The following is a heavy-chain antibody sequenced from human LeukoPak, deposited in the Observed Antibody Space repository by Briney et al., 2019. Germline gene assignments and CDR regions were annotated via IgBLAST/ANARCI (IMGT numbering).Heavy chain of an antibody. Sequence: ASVKVSCKASGGTFSSYAISWVRQAPGQGLEWMGGIIPIFGTANYAQKFQGRVTITTDESTSTAYMELSSLRSEDTAVYYCARGGEMATIKGSLDYWGQGTLVTVSS. J-gene: IGHJ4*02. D-gene: IGHD5-24*01. V-gene: IGHV1-69*05. CDR3: ARGGEMATIKGSLDY. CDR2: IIPIFGTA. CDR1: GGTFSSYA.